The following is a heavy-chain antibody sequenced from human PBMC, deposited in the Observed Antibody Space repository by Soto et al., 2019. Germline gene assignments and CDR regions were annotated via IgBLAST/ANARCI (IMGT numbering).Heavy chain of an antibody. Sequence: QITLKESGPTLVKPTQTLTLTCTFSGFSLTTSGVGVGWVRQPPGKALEWLAFIYWDDDKRYSPSLKSRLTIIKDTSNKQVLLMMTSVDPVDSATYYCAHRSPSSASWNPGWFDSWGQGTLVTVSS. J-gene: IGHJ5*01. V-gene: IGHV2-5*02. CDR2: IYWDDDK. CDR3: AHRSPSSASWNPGWFDS. D-gene: IGHD2-2*01. CDR1: GFSLTTSGVG.